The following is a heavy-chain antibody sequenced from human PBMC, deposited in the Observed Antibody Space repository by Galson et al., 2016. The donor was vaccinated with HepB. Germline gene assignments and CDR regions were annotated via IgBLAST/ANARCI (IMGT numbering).Heavy chain of an antibody. CDR2: ISWNSGNK. Sequence: SLRLSFAASGFTFDEYAMHWVRQAPGKGLEWVSGISWNSGNKGYADSVKGRFTISRDNAKKSLYLEMNSLRTEDTAFYYCVQDSTYGVLGYWGQGTLVTVSS. J-gene: IGHJ1*01. V-gene: IGHV3-9*01. CDR1: GFTFDEYA. CDR3: VQDSTYGVLGY. D-gene: IGHD2-8*01.